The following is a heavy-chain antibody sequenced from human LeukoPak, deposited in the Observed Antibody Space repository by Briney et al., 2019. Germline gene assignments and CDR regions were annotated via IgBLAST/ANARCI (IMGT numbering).Heavy chain of an antibody. Sequence: ASVKVSCKASGYTFTSYYMHWVRQAPGQGLEWMGIINPSGGSTSYAQKFQGRVTMTRDTSTSTVYMELSWLTSDDTAVYYCTRETGGSTLVTLPSDNWGQGTPVTVSS. CDR1: GYTFTSYY. V-gene: IGHV1-46*01. CDR2: INPSGGST. CDR3: TRETGGSTLVTLPSDN. D-gene: IGHD4-23*01. J-gene: IGHJ4*02.